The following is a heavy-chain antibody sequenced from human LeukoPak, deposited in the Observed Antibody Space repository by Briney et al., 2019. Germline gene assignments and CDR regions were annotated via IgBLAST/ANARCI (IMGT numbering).Heavy chain of an antibody. Sequence: SETLSLTCTVSGGSISSGGYYWSWIRQHPGKGLEWIGYIYYSGSTYYNPSLKSRVTISVDTSKNQFSLKLSSVTAADTAVYYCARDERWFGELLLRPDVGWGQGTLVTVSS. CDR3: ARDERWFGELLLRPDVG. CDR1: GGSISSGGYY. J-gene: IGHJ4*02. D-gene: IGHD3-10*01. V-gene: IGHV4-31*03. CDR2: IYYSGST.